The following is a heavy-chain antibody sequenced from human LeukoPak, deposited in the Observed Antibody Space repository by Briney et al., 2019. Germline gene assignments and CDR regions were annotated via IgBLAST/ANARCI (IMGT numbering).Heavy chain of an antibody. CDR3: AKDRSAYYYDSSGFNWFDP. CDR1: GFTLSSYW. D-gene: IGHD3-22*01. Sequence: GGSLRLSCAASGFTLSSYWMSWVRQAPGKGLEGVANIKRDGSEKYYVDSVKGRFTISRDNAKNSLYLQMNSLRAEDTAVYYCAKDRSAYYYDSSGFNWFDPWGQGTLVTVSS. V-gene: IGHV3-7*01. J-gene: IGHJ5*02. CDR2: IKRDGSEK.